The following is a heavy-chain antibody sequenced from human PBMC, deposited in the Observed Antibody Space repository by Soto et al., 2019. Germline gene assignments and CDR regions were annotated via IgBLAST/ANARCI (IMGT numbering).Heavy chain of an antibody. Sequence: GGSLRLSCAASGFTFSSYAMSWVRQAPGKGLEWVSAISGSGDSTYYADSVKGRFTISRDTSRNTLYLQMDSLRAEDTALYYCAKSYSSNWYDYFDYWGQGTLVTVSS. J-gene: IGHJ4*02. V-gene: IGHV3-23*01. CDR3: AKSYSSNWYDYFDY. CDR2: ISGSGDST. CDR1: GFTFSSYA. D-gene: IGHD6-13*01.